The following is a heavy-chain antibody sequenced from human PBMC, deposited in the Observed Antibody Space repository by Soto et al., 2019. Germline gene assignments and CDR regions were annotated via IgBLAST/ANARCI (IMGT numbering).Heavy chain of an antibody. Sequence: SETLSLTCTVSGGSISSGDYYWSWIRQPPGKGLEWIGYIYYSGSTYYNPSLKSRVTISVDTSKNQFSLKLSSVTAADTAVYYCARALRFTYYYDREHLVWGQGTLVTVSS. CDR3: ARALRFTYYYDREHLV. CDR2: IYYSGST. CDR1: GGSISSGDYY. V-gene: IGHV4-30-4*01. D-gene: IGHD3-22*01. J-gene: IGHJ4*02.